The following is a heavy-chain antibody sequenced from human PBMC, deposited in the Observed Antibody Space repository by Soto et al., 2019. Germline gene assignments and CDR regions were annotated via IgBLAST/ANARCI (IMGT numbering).Heavy chain of an antibody. Sequence: QVQLVQSGAEVKKPGASVKISCKASGYTFTRYGISWVRQAPGQGLEWMGWISAYNGNTNYAQKLQGRVTMTTLTPTITAYMDRRSLRSDLTAVHFCARDVGYALIDYWCQGNLVSVSS. D-gene: IGHD5-18*01. J-gene: IGHJ4*02. V-gene: IGHV1-18*01. CDR1: GYTFTRYG. CDR2: ISAYNGNT. CDR3: ARDVGYALIDY.